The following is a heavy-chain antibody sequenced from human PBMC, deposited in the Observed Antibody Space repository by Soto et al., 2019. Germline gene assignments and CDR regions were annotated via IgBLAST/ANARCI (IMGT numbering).Heavy chain of an antibody. J-gene: IGHJ4*02. V-gene: IGHV3-30*18. CDR1: GFTFSSYG. CDR3: AKDPDYSTYFDY. D-gene: IGHD4-4*01. CDR2: ISYDGSNK. Sequence: GGSLRLSCAASGFTFSSYGMHWVRQAPGKGLEWVAVISYDGSNKYYADSVKGRFTISRDNSKNTLYLQMNSLRAEDTAVYYCAKDPDYSTYFDYWGQGTLVTVSS.